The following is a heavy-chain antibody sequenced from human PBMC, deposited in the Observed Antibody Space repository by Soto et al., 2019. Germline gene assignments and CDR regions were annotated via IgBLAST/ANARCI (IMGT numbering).Heavy chain of an antibody. CDR3: AKNSAYSTSWYDAFEI. CDR1: GGSISSYY. D-gene: IGHD6-13*01. V-gene: IGHV4-59*08. Sequence: SETLSLTCTVSGGSISSYYWSWIRQPPGKGLEWIGYIYYSGSTNYNPSLKSRVTISVDTSKNQFSLKLSSVTAADTAVYYCAKNSAYSTSWYDAFEIWGPGTMVTVSS. CDR2: IYYSGST. J-gene: IGHJ3*02.